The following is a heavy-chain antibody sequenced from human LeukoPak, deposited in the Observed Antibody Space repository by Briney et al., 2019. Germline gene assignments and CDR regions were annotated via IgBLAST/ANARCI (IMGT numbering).Heavy chain of an antibody. D-gene: IGHD2-2*01. Sequence: GGSLRLSCAASGFTFSSYWMHWVRQVPGKGLMWVSRIDTGGSGTRYADSVKGRFTISRDNAKNTVYLQMNGLRAEDTAVYYCASGYLGCSSTSCYGTSFDYWGQGTLVTVSS. V-gene: IGHV3-74*01. CDR3: ASGYLGCSSTSCYGTSFDY. J-gene: IGHJ4*02. CDR1: GFTFSSYW. CDR2: IDTGGSGT.